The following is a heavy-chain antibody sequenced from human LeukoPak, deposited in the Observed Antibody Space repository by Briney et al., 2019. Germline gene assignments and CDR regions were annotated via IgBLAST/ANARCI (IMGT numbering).Heavy chain of an antibody. CDR2: IYYSGST. CDR3: ASLGTNY. J-gene: IGHJ4*02. Sequence: PSETLSLTCTVSGGSISPYYWSWIRQPPGKGLEWIGYIYYSGSTNYNPSLKSRVTISVDTSRNQFSLKLSSVTAADTAVYYCASLGTNYWGQGTLVTVSS. V-gene: IGHV4-59*01. CDR1: GGSISPYY.